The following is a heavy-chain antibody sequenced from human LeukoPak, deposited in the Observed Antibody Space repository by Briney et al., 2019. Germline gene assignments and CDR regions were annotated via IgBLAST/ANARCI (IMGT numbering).Heavy chain of an antibody. CDR3: ARVEYSSGWLGAFDI. CDR1: GFTVSSNY. V-gene: IGHV3-53*01. CDR2: IYSGGST. Sequence: PGGSLRLSCAASGFTVSSNYMSWVRQAPGKGLEWVSVIYSGGSTYYADSVKGRFTISRDNSKNTLYLQMNSLRAEDTAVYYCARVEYSSGWLGAFDIWGQGTMVTVSS. J-gene: IGHJ3*02. D-gene: IGHD6-19*01.